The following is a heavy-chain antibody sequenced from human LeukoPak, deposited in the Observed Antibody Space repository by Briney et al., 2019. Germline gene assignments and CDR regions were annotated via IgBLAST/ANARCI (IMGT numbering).Heavy chain of an antibody. J-gene: IGHJ6*03. CDR2: IYTSGST. CDR3: AREGSYDILTGYYDYYYYYMDV. D-gene: IGHD3-9*01. V-gene: IGHV4-4*07. Sequence: PSETLSLTCTVSGGSISSYYWSWIRQPAGKGLEWIGRIYTSGSTNYNPSLKSRVTISVDTSKNQFSLKLSSVTAADTAVYYCAREGSYDILTGYYDYYYYYMDVWGKGTTVTISS. CDR1: GGSISSYY.